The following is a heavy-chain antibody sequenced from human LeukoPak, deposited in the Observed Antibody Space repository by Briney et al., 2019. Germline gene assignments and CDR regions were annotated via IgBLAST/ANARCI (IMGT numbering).Heavy chain of an antibody. Sequence: GGSLRLSCADSGFTFSTYNMNWVRHAPGKRLEWVSSINWNGGSTGYADSVKGRFTISRDNAKKSVYLQMNSLRAEDTALYYCARDRFLRRPEPAEYWGQGTLVTVSS. CDR1: GFTFSTYN. CDR2: INWNGGST. CDR3: ARDRFLRRPEPAEY. D-gene: IGHD2/OR15-2a*01. V-gene: IGHV3-20*04. J-gene: IGHJ4*02.